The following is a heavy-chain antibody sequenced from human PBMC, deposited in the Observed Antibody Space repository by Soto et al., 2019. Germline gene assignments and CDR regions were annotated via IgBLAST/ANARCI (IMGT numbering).Heavy chain of an antibody. D-gene: IGHD2-2*01. CDR2: INPNSGGT. J-gene: IGHJ4*02. CDR1: GYTFTGYY. Sequence: ASVKVSCKASGYTFTGYYMHWVRQAPGQGLEWMGWINPNSGGTNYAQKFQGWVTMTRDTSISTAYMELSRLRSDDTAVYYCARDQHLYCSSTSCSSYYFDYWGQGTLVTVSS. V-gene: IGHV1-2*04. CDR3: ARDQHLYCSSTSCSSYYFDY.